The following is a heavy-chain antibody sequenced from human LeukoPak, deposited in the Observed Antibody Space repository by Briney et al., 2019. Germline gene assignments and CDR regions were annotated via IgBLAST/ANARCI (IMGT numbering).Heavy chain of an antibody. Sequence: GGSLRLSCAASGFTFSSYSMNWVRQAPRKGLEWVSYISSSSSTIYYADSVKGRFTISRDNAKNSLYLQMNSLRAEDTAVYYCARVGRSSSWYFDYWGQGTLVTVSS. V-gene: IGHV3-48*01. CDR3: ARVGRSSSWYFDY. CDR1: GFTFSSYS. D-gene: IGHD6-13*01. CDR2: ISSSSSTI. J-gene: IGHJ4*02.